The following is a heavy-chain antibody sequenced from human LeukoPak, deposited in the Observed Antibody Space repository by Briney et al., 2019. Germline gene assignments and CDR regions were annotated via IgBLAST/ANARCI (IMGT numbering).Heavy chain of an antibody. CDR1: AYTSTAYY. CDR2: INPNSGGT. CDR3: ARDRGSYCDS. D-gene: IGHD1-26*01. Sequence: ASVKVSSKAPAYTSTAYYMHWARQAPGQGLEWRGWINPNSGGTNSAQKFQGRVTMTRDTSISTAYMELSRLRSDNTAVYYCARDRGSYCDSWGQGTLVTVSS. J-gene: IGHJ4*02. V-gene: IGHV1-2*02.